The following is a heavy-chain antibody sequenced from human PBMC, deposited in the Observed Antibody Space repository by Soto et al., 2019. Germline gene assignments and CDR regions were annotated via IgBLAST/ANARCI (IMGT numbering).Heavy chain of an antibody. V-gene: IGHV3-23*01. D-gene: IGHD6-19*01. J-gene: IGHJ6*02. CDR3: AKSPTVAAPRYYYYGMDV. Sequence: EVQLSESGGGLVQPGGSLRLSCAASGFTFSSYAMSWVRQAPGKGLEWVSAISGSGGSTDYADSVKGRFTISRDNSKNTLYLQMNSLRAEDTAVYYCAKSPTVAAPRYYYYGMDVWGQGTTVTVSS. CDR2: ISGSGGST. CDR1: GFTFSSYA.